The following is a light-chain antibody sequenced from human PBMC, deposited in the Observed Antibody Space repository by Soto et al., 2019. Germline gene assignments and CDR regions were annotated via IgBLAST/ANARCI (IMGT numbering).Light chain of an antibody. CDR3: SSYTTSTTGV. CDR1: SNDVAYYNY. J-gene: IGLJ3*02. CDR2: EVI. Sequence: QSVLTQPASVSGSPGQSITISCTGTSNDVAYYNYVSWFQQHPGKAPKLMIYEVINRPSGVSNRFSGSKSGDTASLTISGLQAEDEADYYCSSYTTSTTGVFGGGTKLTVL. V-gene: IGLV2-14*01.